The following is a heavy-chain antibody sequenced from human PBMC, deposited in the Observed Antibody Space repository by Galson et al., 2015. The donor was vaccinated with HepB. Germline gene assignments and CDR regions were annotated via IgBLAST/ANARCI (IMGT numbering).Heavy chain of an antibody. V-gene: IGHV1-24*01. CDR3: ATIIYDPGYGMDV. D-gene: IGHD3-3*01. J-gene: IGHJ6*02. Sequence: SVKVSCKASGYSLTELPMHWVRQAPRKGLEWMGGFDPEDGETIYAQKFQGRVTMTEDTSTDTAYMELSSLRSEDTAVYYCATIIYDPGYGMDVWGQGTTVTVSS. CDR2: FDPEDGET. CDR1: GYSLTELP.